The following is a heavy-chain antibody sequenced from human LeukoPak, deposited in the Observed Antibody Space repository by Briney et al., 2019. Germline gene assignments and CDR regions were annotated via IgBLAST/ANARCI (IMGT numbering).Heavy chain of an antibody. CDR2: VSHTGAT. V-gene: IGHV4-59*01. J-gene: IGHJ3*01. Sequence: SETLSLTCSVSGASIYGYLWNWVRQTPEKGLEWIGYVSHTGATTSNPNLKSRVSITMDTSKRQISLSLTSVTAADSALYYCARDRGESYFTFDVWGPGTIVSVS. D-gene: IGHD3-10*01. CDR1: GASIYGYL. CDR3: ARDRGESYFTFDV.